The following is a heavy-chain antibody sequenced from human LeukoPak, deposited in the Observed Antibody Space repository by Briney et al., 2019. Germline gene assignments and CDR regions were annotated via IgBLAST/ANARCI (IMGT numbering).Heavy chain of an antibody. J-gene: IGHJ6*03. D-gene: IGHD1-26*01. CDR3: ARGLRVGATYYYYYYMDV. Sequence: AGDTYYPGSVKGRFTISRENAKNSLYLQMNSLRAGDTAVYYCARGLRVGATYYYYYYMDVWGKGPTVTVSS. CDR2: AGDT. V-gene: IGHV3-13*01.